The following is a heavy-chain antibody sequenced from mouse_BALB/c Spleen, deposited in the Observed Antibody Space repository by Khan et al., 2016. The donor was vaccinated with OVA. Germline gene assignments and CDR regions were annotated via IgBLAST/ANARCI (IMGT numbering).Heavy chain of an antibody. CDR1: GFNINDTC. Sequence: VQLQQSGAELVKPGASVKLSCTASGFNINDTCLHWVKQRPEQGLEWIGTIDPANGDTKHDPKFQAKATITADTHSNIAYLQLSSLKSEDTAVYYCARSNSLWPMDYWGQGTSVTVSS. V-gene: IGHV14-3*02. CDR3: ARSNSLWPMDY. J-gene: IGHJ4*01. D-gene: IGHD1-1*01. CDR2: IDPANGDT.